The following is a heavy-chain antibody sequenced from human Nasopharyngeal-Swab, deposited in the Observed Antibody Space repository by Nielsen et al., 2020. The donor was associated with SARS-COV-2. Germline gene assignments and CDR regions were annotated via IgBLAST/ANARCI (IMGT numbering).Heavy chain of an antibody. V-gene: IGHV3-21*01. J-gene: IGHJ4*02. Sequence: GGSLRLSCAASGFTFSDYTMNWVRQAPGQGLEWVSSISSSGSYMYYTDSVKGRFTMSRDNAKNSLYLQMNSLRAEDTAVYYCAGDSRYWGQGTLVTVSS. CDR3: AGDSRY. CDR2: ISSSGSYM. D-gene: IGHD2-2*01. CDR1: GFTFSDYT.